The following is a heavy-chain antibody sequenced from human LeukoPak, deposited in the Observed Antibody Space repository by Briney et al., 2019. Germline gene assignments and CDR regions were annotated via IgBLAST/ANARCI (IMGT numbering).Heavy chain of an antibody. J-gene: IGHJ6*04. CDR3: ARERGVDTAIYYYYYGMDV. D-gene: IGHD5-18*01. V-gene: IGHV4-34*01. CDR2: INHSGST. Sequence: PSETLSLTCAVYGGSFSGYYWSWIRQPPGKGLEWIGEINHSGSTNYNPPLKSRVTISVDTSKNQFSLKLSSVTAADTAVYYCARERGVDTAIYYYYYGMDVWGKGTTVTVSS. CDR1: GGSFSGYY.